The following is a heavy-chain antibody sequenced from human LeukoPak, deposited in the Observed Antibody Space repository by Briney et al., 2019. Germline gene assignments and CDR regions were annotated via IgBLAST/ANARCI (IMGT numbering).Heavy chain of an antibody. CDR1: GFTVSDNY. V-gene: IGHV3-53*01. Sequence: PGGSLRLSCGASGFTVSDNYMSWVRQAPGKGLEWVSVMSSRGDTYYADSVKGRFTFSRDISKNTLYLQMNGLRTEDTAMYYCARDAPQVPAAGVLASWGQGTLVTVSS. D-gene: IGHD6-13*01. CDR2: MSSRGDT. CDR3: ARDAPQVPAAGVLAS. J-gene: IGHJ5*02.